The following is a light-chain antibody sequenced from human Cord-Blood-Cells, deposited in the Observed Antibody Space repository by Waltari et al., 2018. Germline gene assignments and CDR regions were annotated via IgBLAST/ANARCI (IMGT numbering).Light chain of an antibody. V-gene: IGKV1-5*01. CDR2: DAS. CDR3: QQYNSYT. CDR1: QSISSW. Sequence: DIQMTKSPSTLSASVGSRATITCRPSQSISSWLAWYQQKPGKAPKLLIYDASSLESGVPSRFSGSGSGTEFTLTISSLQPDDFATYYCQQYNSYTFGQGTKLEIK. J-gene: IGKJ2*01.